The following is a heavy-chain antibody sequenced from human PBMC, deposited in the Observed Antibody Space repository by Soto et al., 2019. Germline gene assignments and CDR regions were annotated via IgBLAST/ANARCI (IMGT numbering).Heavy chain of an antibody. CDR3: ARDNGMAGSFDP. Sequence: QLVESGGGLVQPGESLRLSCVASGFTFSAYSMNWVRQAPGKGLEWISYITGSRATIYYADSVKGRFTISRDNAKNSLYLQMNSLRDEDTAIYFCARDNGMAGSFDPWGQGTLVTVSS. J-gene: IGHJ5*02. V-gene: IGHV3-48*02. D-gene: IGHD2-8*01. CDR2: ITGSRATI. CDR1: GFTFSAYS.